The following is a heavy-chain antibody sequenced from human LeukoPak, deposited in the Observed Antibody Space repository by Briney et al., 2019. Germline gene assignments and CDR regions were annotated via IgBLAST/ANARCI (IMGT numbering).Heavy chain of an antibody. CDR1: GFTFSSYG. V-gene: IGHV3-30*02. Sequence: GGSLRLSCAASGFTFSSYGMHWVRQAPGKGLEWVAFIRYDGSNKYYADSVKGRFTISRDNSKNTLYLQMNSLRAEDTAVYYCASGAAAGTVYFQHWGQGTLVTVSS. CDR2: IRYDGSNK. CDR3: ASGAAAGTVYFQH. D-gene: IGHD6-13*01. J-gene: IGHJ1*01.